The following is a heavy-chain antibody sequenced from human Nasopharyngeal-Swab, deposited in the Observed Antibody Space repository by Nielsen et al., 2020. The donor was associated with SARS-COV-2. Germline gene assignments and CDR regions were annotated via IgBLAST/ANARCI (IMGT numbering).Heavy chain of an antibody. V-gene: IGHV3-30*04. CDR3: ARRALQDYYFDY. CDR2: ASSDGRNK. CDR1: GFSFSSYA. J-gene: IGHJ4*02. Sequence: GGSLRLSYAASGFSFSSYAMHWVRQAPGKGLEWVAVASSDGRNKYYADSVKGRFTVSRDNSKNTLYLQMNSLRAEDTAVYYCARRALQDYYFDYWGQGTLVTVSS.